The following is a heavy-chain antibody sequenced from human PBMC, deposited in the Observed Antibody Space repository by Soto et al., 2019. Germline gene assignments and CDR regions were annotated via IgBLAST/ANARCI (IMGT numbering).Heavy chain of an antibody. J-gene: IGHJ6*02. V-gene: IGHV5-10-1*01. D-gene: IGHD2-2*01. Sequence: GESLKISCQGSGYNFAIYCISWVLQMPGKGLEWMGRIDPIDSYTNYSPSFQGHVTISADKSISTAYLQWSSLKASDTAMYYCARRYCSSASCPRNYYGMDVWGQGTTFT. CDR2: IDPIDSYT. CDR3: ARRYCSSASCPRNYYGMDV. CDR1: GYNFAIYC.